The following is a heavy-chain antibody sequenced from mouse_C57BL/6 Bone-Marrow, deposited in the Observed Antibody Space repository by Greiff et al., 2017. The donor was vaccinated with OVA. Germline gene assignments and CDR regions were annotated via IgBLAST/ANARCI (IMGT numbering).Heavy chain of an antibody. CDR1: GFTFSDAW. CDR3: TRPYFGYYERVWFAY. V-gene: IGHV6-6*01. Sequence: VQLKESGGGLVQPGGSMKLSCAASGFTFSDAWMDWVRQSPEKGLEWVAEIRNKANNHATYYAESVKGRFTISRDDSKSSVYLQMNSLRAEDTGIYYCTRPYFGYYERVWFAYWGQGTLVTVSA. CDR2: IRNKANNHAT. J-gene: IGHJ3*01. D-gene: IGHD2-3*01.